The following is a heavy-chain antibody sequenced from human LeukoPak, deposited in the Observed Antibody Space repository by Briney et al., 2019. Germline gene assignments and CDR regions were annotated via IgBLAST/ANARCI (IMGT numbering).Heavy chain of an antibody. CDR2: ISTSSRYI. CDR3: ARDRLVVVVTAIRYGWFDP. D-gene: IGHD2-21*02. Sequence: PGGSLRLSCVASGFTFSAYDMNWVRQAPGKGLEWVSSISTSSRYIYYADSVKGRFTISRDNSKNTLYLQMNSLRAEDTAVYYCARDRLVVVVTAIRYGWFDPWGQGTLVTVSS. J-gene: IGHJ5*02. V-gene: IGHV3-21*01. CDR1: GFTFSAYD.